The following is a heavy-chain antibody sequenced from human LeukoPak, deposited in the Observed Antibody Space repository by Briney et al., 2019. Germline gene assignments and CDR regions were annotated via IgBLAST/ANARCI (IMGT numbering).Heavy chain of an antibody. CDR2: IYYSGST. J-gene: IGHJ4*02. CDR3: ARADSTSCYSA. Sequence: SETLSLTCTVSGGSISSYYWSWIRQPPGKGLEWIGYIYYSGSTNYNPSLKSRVTISVDTSKNQFSLKLSSVTAADTVVYYCARADSTSCYSAWGQGTLVTVSS. D-gene: IGHD2-2*01. V-gene: IGHV4-59*01. CDR1: GGSISSYY.